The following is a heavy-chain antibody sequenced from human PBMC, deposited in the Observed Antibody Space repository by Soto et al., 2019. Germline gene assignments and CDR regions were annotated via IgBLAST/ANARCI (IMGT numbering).Heavy chain of an antibody. V-gene: IGHV1-69*13. CDR1: GYTFNYSS. CDR2: ITPIFGTA. J-gene: IGHJ5*02. CDR3: SRDQHIVVVTATPGWFDP. D-gene: IGHD2-21*02. Sequence: ASVKVSCKASGYTFNYSSLHWVRQAQGQALEWMGWITPIFGTANYAQKFQGRVTITADESTSTAYMELSSLRSEDTAVYYCSRDQHIVVVTATPGWFDPWGQGTLVTVSS.